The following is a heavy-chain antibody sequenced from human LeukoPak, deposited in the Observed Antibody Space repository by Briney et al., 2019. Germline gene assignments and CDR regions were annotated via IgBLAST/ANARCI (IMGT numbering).Heavy chain of an antibody. V-gene: IGHV6-1*01. CDR1: GDSVSNNIAT. Sequence: SQTLSLTCALSGDSVSNNIATWNWVRQSPSRGLEWLGRTYYRSRWGNDYAISVKSRITINPDTSRNQFSLQLNSVTPEDTAVYYCARSGRGSTTVTTWGKLVAFDIWGQGTMVTVSS. CDR2: TYYRSRWGN. CDR3: ARSGRGSTTVTTWGKLVAFDI. D-gene: IGHD4-17*01. J-gene: IGHJ3*02.